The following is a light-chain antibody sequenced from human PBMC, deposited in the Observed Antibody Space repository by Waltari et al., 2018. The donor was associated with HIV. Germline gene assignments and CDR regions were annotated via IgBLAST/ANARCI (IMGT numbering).Light chain of an antibody. J-gene: IGLJ2*01. Sequence: QSALTQPASVSGSPGQSITISCTSTRSDVAPYKLVSWYQQHPGKAPKLMIYEVSKRPSGVSDRFSGSKSGDTASLTISGLQAEDEADYYCCSYVSNVIFGGGTKLTVL. CDR1: RSDVAPYKL. CDR2: EVS. V-gene: IGLV2-23*02. CDR3: CSYVSNVI.